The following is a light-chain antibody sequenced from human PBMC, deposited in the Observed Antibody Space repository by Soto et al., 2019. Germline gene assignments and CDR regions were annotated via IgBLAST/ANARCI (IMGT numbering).Light chain of an antibody. Sequence: QSALTHPASVSGSPGQSITISCTGTSSDVGGYNYVSWYQQHPGQAPKLMIYDVSNRPSGVSNRFSGSKSGNTASLTISGLQAEDEADYYCSSYTSSSTLVVFGGGTKLTVL. V-gene: IGLV2-14*01. CDR2: DVS. J-gene: IGLJ2*01. CDR3: SSYTSSSTLVV. CDR1: SSDVGGYNY.